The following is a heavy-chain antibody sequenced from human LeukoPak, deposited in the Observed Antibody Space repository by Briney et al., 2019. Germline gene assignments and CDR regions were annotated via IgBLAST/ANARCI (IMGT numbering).Heavy chain of an antibody. V-gene: IGHV4-30-4*01. CDR1: GGSISSGDYY. D-gene: IGHD2-15*01. Sequence: SETLSLTCTVSGGSISSGDYYWSWIRQPPGKGLEWIGYIYYSGSTYYNPSLKSRVTISIDTSKNQFSLNLSSVTAADTALYYCARGGYYCSATCYPGGFQHWGQGTLVTVSS. J-gene: IGHJ1*01. CDR3: ARGGYYCSATCYPGGFQH. CDR2: IYYSGST.